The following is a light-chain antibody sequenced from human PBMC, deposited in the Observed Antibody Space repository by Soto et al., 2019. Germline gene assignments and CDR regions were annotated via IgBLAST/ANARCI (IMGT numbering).Light chain of an antibody. CDR2: GAS. J-gene: IGKJ5*01. V-gene: IGKV3-20*01. CDR3: QQYGNSPIT. CDR1: RSVSSSY. Sequence: EIVLTQSPGTLSLSPGEGATLSCRASRSVSSSYLAWYQQKPGQAPRLLISGASSRATGIPDRFSGSGSGTDFTLTISTLEPEDFAIYYCQQYGNSPITFGQGTRLEIK.